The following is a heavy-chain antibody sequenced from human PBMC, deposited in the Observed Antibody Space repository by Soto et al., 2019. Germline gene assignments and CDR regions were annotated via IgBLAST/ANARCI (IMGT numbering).Heavy chain of an antibody. CDR2: VFYTGNT. V-gene: IGHV4-31*03. CDR3: ARASNWLAPFDY. J-gene: IGHJ4*02. Sequence: TLSLTCTVSGXAVSNGGYYWNWVRQHPEKGLEWIGYVFYTGNTNYNPSLKSRITISVDTYKNYFSLRMSSVTAADKGIYYCARASNWLAPFDYWGLGTVGTVSS. D-gene: IGHD6-19*01. CDR1: GXAVSNGGYY.